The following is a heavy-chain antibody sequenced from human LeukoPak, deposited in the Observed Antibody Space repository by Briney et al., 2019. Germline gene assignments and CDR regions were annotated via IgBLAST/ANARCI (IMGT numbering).Heavy chain of an antibody. Sequence: GGSLRLSCAASGFTFSDYYMSWIRQAPGKGLEWVSYISSSGSTIYYADSVKGRFTISRDNARNSLYLQMNSLRAEDTAVYYCARLAGYSYGFYYYYYMDVWGKGTTVTISS. CDR2: ISSSGSTI. J-gene: IGHJ6*03. D-gene: IGHD5-18*01. CDR1: GFTFSDYY. CDR3: ARLAGYSYGFYYYYYMDV. V-gene: IGHV3-11*01.